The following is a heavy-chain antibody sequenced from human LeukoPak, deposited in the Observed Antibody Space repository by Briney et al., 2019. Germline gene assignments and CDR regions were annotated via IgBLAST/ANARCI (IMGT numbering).Heavy chain of an antibody. J-gene: IGHJ3*02. D-gene: IGHD3-22*01. CDR3: AKKGIVVRQAFDI. CDR2: INAGNVNT. V-gene: IGHV1-3*01. CDR1: GYTVTSSA. Sequence: GASVKVSCKASGYTVTSSAMYWGSQAPGPRLEWMGWINAGNVNTKYSQKSQSRVTSTRDTSASTAYMELSSRRSEDAAGYFWAKKGIVVRQAFDIWGQGTMVTVSS.